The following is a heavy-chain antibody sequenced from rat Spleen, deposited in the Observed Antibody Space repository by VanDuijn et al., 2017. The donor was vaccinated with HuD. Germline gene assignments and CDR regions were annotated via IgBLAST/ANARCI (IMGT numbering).Heavy chain of an antibody. D-gene: IGHD1-9*01. CDR1: GFTFSDYG. CDR2: LSYDGTTT. V-gene: IGHV5-29*01. J-gene: IGHJ2*01. CDR3: ARRHYGYTDYFDY. Sequence: EVQLVESGGGLVQPGRSLKLSCAASGFTFSDYGMAWVRQAPTKGLEWVATLSYDGTTTYYRDTVKGRFTISRDIAKRTLYLQMDSLRAEDTATYYCARRHYGYTDYFDYWGQGVMVTVSS.